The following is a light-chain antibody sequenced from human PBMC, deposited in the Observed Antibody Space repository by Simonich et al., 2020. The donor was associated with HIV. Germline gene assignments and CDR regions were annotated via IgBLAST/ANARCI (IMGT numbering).Light chain of an antibody. CDR1: QNLLHTDGKAY. CDR2: AVS. CDR3: MQSIQLPLT. V-gene: IGKV2D-29*02. J-gene: IGKJ4*01. Sequence: DIVLTQTPLSLSVTPGQPASISCKSSQNLLHTDGKAYLYWYLQKPGQSPRLLFYAVSNRFSGVPDRFSGSGSGTHFTLKIGRVEAEDVGVYYCMQSIQLPLTFGGGTKVEIK.